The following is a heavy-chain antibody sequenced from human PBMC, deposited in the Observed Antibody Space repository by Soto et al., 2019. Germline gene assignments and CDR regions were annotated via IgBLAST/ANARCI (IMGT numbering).Heavy chain of an antibody. CDR3: AKEPADV. CDR2: ISYDGSNK. CDR1: GFTFSSYG. Sequence: QVPLVESGGGVVQPGRSLRLSCAASGFTFSSYGMHWVRQAPGKGLEWVAVISYDGSNKYYADSVKGRFTISRDNSKNTLYLQMNSLRAEDTAVYYCAKEPADVWGQGTTVTVSS. J-gene: IGHJ6*02. V-gene: IGHV3-30*18.